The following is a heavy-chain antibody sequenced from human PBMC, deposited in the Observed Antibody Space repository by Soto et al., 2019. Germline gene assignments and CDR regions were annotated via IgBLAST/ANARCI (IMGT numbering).Heavy chain of an antibody. D-gene: IGHD2-15*01. J-gene: IGHJ6*03. V-gene: IGHV4-34*01. Sequence: SETQSLTCSVDDGYFSGYDWRWIRQTPGKGLEWIGEINHSGSTNYNPSLKSRVTISVDTSKNQFSLKLSSVTAADTAVYYCARGLTYCSGGSCYQYYYYYMDVWGKGTTVTVS. CDR3: ARGLTYCSGGSCYQYYYYYMDV. CDR2: INHSGST. CDR1: DGYFSGYD.